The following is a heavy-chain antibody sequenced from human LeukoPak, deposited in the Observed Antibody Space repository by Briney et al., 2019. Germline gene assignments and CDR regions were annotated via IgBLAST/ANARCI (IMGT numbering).Heavy chain of an antibody. V-gene: IGHV3-30*04. CDR3: ARDSGYCSSTSCYAYYYYGMDV. D-gene: IGHD2-2*01. J-gene: IGHJ6*04. CDR2: ISYDGSNK. CDR1: GFTFSSYV. Sequence: PGRSLRLSCAASGFTFSSYVMHSVRQAPGKGLEWVAVISYDGSNKYYADSVNGRLTISRDNSKNTLYLQMNSLRAEDTAVYYCARDSGYCSSTSCYAYYYYGMDVWGEGTTVTVSS.